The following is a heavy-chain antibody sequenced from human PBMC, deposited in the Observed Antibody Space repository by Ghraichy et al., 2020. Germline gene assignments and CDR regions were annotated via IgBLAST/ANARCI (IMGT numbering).Heavy chain of an antibody. CDR2: IFRSGGT. V-gene: IGHV4-38-2*02. J-gene: IGHJ4*02. D-gene: IGHD3-22*01. CDR1: GYSISSCYF. CDR3: ARGRLIYYDSSGSYFDY. Sequence: SETLSLTCTVSGYSISSCYFWGWIRQPPGKGLEWIANIFRSGGTFYNPSLKSRVTISVNTSENQISLQLSSVTAADTAVYFCARGRLIYYDSSGSYFDYWGQGTQVTVSS.